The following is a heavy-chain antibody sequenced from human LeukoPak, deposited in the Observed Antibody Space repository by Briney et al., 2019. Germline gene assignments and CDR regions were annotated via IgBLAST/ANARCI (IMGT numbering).Heavy chain of an antibody. CDR2: IYYSGST. V-gene: IGHV4-59*08. Sequence: SETLSLTWTVSGGSISSYYWSWIRQPPGKGLEWIGYIYYSGSTNYNPSLKSRVTISVDTSKNQFSLKLSSVTAADTAVYYCARHHCIPFHYWGQGTLVTVSS. CDR1: GGSISSYY. CDR3: ARHHCIPFHY. J-gene: IGHJ4*02. D-gene: IGHD2-2*02.